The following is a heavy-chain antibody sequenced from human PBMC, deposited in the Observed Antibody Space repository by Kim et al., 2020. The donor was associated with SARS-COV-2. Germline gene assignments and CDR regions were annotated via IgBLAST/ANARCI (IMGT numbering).Heavy chain of an antibody. CDR1: GYTLTELS. D-gene: IGHD3-9*01. V-gene: IGHV1-24*01. CDR3: ATGDYDILPTSSYYYGMDV. J-gene: IGHJ6*02. CDR2: FDPEDGET. Sequence: ASVKVSCKVSGYTLTELSMHWVRQAPGKGLEWMGGFDPEDGETIYAQKFQGRVTMTEDTSTDTAYMELSSLRSEDTAVYYCATGDYDILPTSSYYYGMDVWGQGTTVTVSS.